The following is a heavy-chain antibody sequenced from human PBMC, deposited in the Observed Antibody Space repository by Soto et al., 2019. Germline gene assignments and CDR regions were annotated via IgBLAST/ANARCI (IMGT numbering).Heavy chain of an antibody. J-gene: IGHJ6*03. CDR1: GFTFSSYA. CDR3: AKDPVCSSTSCPSGYYYYYMDV. Sequence: GGSLRLSCVASGFTFSSYAMTWVRQAPEKGLEWVSTISGSGGSTYYTDSVKGRFTISRDNSKNTLYLQMNSLRAEDTAVYYCAKDPVCSSTSCPSGYYYYYMDVWGKGTTVTVSS. V-gene: IGHV3-23*01. CDR2: ISGSGGST. D-gene: IGHD2-2*01.